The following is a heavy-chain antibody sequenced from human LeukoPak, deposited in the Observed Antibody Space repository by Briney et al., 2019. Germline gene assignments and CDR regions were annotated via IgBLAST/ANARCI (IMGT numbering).Heavy chain of an antibody. Sequence: GGSLRLSCAASGFTFSSYAMSWVRQAPGKGLEWVSSISSSSGYIYYADSVKGRFTISRDNAKNSLYLQMNSPRAEDTAVYYCARVGWVDIVVVPAAPDYYYMDVWGKGTTVTVSS. CDR1: GFTFSSYA. D-gene: IGHD2-2*03. J-gene: IGHJ6*03. CDR2: ISSSSGYI. CDR3: ARVGWVDIVVVPAAPDYYYMDV. V-gene: IGHV3-21*04.